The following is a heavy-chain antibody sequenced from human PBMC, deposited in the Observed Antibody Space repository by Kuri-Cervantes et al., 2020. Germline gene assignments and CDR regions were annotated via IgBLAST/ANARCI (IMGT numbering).Heavy chain of an antibody. V-gene: IGHV4-34*01. CDR3: ARSLGYCTSGSCYSGGYWFDL. D-gene: IGHD2-15*01. J-gene: IGHJ5*02. CDR2: INHSGST. CDR1: GGSFSGYY. Sequence: SETLSLTCAVYGGSFSGYYWSWIRQPPGKGLEWIGEINHSGSTNYNPSLKSRVTISVDTSNNQFSLKLNSVTAADTAVYFCARSLGYCTSGSCYSGGYWFDLWGQGTLVTVSS.